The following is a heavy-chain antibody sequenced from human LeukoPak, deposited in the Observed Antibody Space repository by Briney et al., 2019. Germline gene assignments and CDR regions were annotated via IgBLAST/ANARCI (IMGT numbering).Heavy chain of an antibody. J-gene: IGHJ4*02. CDR1: GGTFSSYT. V-gene: IGHV1-69*02. CDR2: IIPILGIA. CDR3: ARGIAVGESFDY. D-gene: IGHD6-19*01. Sequence: SVKVSCKASGGTFSSYTISWVRQAPGQGLEWMGRIIPILGIANYAQKFQGRVTITADKSTSTAYMELSSLRSEDTAVYYCARGIAVGESFDYWGQETLVTVSS.